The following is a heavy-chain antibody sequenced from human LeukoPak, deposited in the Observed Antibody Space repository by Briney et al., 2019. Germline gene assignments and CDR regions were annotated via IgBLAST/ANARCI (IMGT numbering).Heavy chain of an antibody. Sequence: GRSLRLSCAASGFTFSSYGMHWVRQAPGKGLEWVAVISYDGSNKYYADSVKGQFTISRDNSKNTLYLQMNSLRAEDTAVYCCAKDSSGSYSYWGQGTLVTVSS. J-gene: IGHJ4*02. CDR1: GFTFSSYG. D-gene: IGHD3-10*01. V-gene: IGHV3-30*18. CDR3: AKDSSGSYSY. CDR2: ISYDGSNK.